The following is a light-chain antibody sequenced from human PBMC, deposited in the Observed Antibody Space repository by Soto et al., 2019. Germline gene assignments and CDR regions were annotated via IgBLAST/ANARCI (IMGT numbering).Light chain of an antibody. V-gene: IGKV3-15*01. J-gene: IGKJ3*01. CDR3: QQYNNWPPSFT. CDR2: GAS. CDR1: QSFSSY. Sequence: EIVMTQSPATLSVSPGETATLSCRASQSFSSYLAWYQQKPGQAPRLLIYGASTRAIGIPARFSGTGSGTEFTLTISGLQSEDFAVYYCQQYNNWPPSFTFGPGTKVEI.